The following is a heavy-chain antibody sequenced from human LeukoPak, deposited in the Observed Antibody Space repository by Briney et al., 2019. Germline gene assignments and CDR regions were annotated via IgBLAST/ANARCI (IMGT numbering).Heavy chain of an antibody. V-gene: IGHV4-38-2*02. D-gene: IGHD6-19*01. CDR2: IYHSGST. CDR3: ARDGAGTRAYNWFDP. Sequence: PSETLSLTCTVSGYSISSGYYWGWIRQPPGKGLEWIGNIYHSGSTYYNPSLKSRVTISVDTSKNQFSLKLSSVTAADTAVYYCARDGAGTRAYNWFDPWGQGTLVTVSS. CDR1: GYSISSGYY. J-gene: IGHJ5*02.